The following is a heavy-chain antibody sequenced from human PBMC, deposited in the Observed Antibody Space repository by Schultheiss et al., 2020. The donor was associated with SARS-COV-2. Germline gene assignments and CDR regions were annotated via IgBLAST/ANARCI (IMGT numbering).Heavy chain of an antibody. D-gene: IGHD3-3*01. CDR3: ARDTNAYYDFWSGKYSGMDV. J-gene: IGHJ6*02. Sequence: SETLSLTCTVSGGSLSRSTYYWGWIRQSPGKGLEWIGSMHYSGVSYYNPSLKSRVTISVDKSKNQFSLKLNSLTAADTAVYYCARDTNAYYDFWSGKYSGMDVWGRGTTVTVSS. CDR1: GGSLSRSTYY. V-gene: IGHV4-39*07. CDR2: MHYSGVS.